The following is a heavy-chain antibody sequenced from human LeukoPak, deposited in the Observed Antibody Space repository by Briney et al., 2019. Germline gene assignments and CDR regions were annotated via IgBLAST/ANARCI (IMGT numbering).Heavy chain of an antibody. CDR1: GGTFSSYA. CDR2: IIPIFGTA. V-gene: IGHV1-69*13. J-gene: IGHJ4*02. CDR3: AREIAAALFDY. Sequence: GVSVKVSCKASGGTFSSYAISWARQAPGQGLEWMGGIIPIFGTANYAQKFQGRVTITADESTSTAYMELSSLRSEDTAVYYCAREIAAALFDYWGQGTLVTVSS. D-gene: IGHD6-13*01.